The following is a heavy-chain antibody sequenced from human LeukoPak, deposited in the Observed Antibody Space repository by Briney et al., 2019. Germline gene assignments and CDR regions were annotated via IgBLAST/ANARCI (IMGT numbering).Heavy chain of an antibody. D-gene: IGHD6-13*01. J-gene: IGHJ4*02. CDR1: GFSVSGNY. CDR3: ARSQSSSLIDY. V-gene: IGHV3-33*08. CDR2: IWYDGSSK. Sequence: GGSLRLSCAASGFSVSGNYMNWVRQAPGKGLEWVAVIWYDGSSKDYADSVKGRFTFSRDNSKNTLYLQMNSLTVEDTAVYYCARSQSSSLIDYWGQGTLVTVSS.